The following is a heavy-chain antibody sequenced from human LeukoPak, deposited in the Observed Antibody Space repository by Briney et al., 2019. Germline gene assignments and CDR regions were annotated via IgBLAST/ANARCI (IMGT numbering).Heavy chain of an antibody. D-gene: IGHD3-9*01. Sequence: GGSRRLSCTASGFTFSDYYMSWIRQAPGKGLEWVSYISSSGSTIYYADSVKGRFTISRDNAKNSLYLQMNSLRAEDTAVYYCARAPLRYFDLTDYWGQGTLVTVSS. V-gene: IGHV3-11*01. CDR1: GFTFSDYY. CDR3: ARAPLRYFDLTDY. CDR2: ISSSGSTI. J-gene: IGHJ4*02.